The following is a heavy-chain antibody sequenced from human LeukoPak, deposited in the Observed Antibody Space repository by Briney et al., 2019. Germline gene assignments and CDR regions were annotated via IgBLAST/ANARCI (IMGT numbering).Heavy chain of an antibody. J-gene: IGHJ4*02. D-gene: IGHD3-3*01. CDR1: GGSISSSSYY. CDR2: IYYSGST. Sequence: PSETLSLTCTVSGGSISSSSYYWGWIRQPPGKGLEWIGSIYYSGSTYYNPSLKSRVTISVDTSKNQFSLKLSSVTAADTAVYYCASPSSYYDFWSGYHIGPYFDYWGQGTLVTVSS. V-gene: IGHV4-39*01. CDR3: ASPSSYYDFWSGYHIGPYFDY.